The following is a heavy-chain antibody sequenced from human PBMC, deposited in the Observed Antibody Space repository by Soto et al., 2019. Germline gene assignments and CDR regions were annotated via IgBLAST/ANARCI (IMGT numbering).Heavy chain of an antibody. D-gene: IGHD1-1*01. CDR3: ARERTGTTSMDV. Sequence: QVQLVQSGAEGKKPGASVKVSCKASGYTFTSYDINWVRQATGQGLEWMGWMNPNIGNTGYAQKFQGRVNMTRNTSIRTAYMELSSLRSEDTAVYYCARERTGTTSMDVWGQGTTVTVSS. CDR2: MNPNIGNT. V-gene: IGHV1-8*01. CDR1: GYTFTSYD. J-gene: IGHJ6*02.